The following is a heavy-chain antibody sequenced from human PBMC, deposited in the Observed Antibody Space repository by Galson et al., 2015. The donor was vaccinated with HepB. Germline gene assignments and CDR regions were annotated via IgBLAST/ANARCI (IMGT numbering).Heavy chain of an antibody. J-gene: IGHJ6*02. CDR2: ISYDGTNK. CDR3: AKDGLYFGSGTHSNAMDV. CDR1: GFRFNSYG. D-gene: IGHD3-10*01. Sequence: SLRLSCAASGFRFNSYGIHWVRQAPGRGLQWVAFISYDGTNKYYGDSVKGRFTISRDNSKTTLYLQMNGLRGEVTAVYYCAKDGLYFGSGTHSNAMDVWGQGTTVIVSS. V-gene: IGHV3-30*18.